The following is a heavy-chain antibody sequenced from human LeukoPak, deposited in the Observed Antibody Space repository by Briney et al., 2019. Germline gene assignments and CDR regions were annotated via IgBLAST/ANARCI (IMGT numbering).Heavy chain of an antibody. CDR3: AKDYSDSRVADVFFEY. J-gene: IGHJ4*02. V-gene: IGHV3-23*01. Sequence: PGGSLRLSCAASGLTFSDYAMSWSRQAPGKGLEWVSGITSGFTPHYAGSVKGRFTISRDNSKNTFHLQLNSLRAEDTAVYYCAKDYSDSRVADVFFEYWGQGTLVTVSS. CDR2: ITSGFTP. D-gene: IGHD2-15*01. CDR1: GLTFSDYA.